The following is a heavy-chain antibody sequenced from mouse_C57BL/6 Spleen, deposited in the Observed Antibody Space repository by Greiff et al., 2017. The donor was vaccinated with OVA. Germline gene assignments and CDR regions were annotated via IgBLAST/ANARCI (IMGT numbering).Heavy chain of an antibody. CDR3: ARITTVVATGGYFDV. V-gene: IGHV1-52*01. CDR1: GYTFTSYW. Sequence: VQLQQPGAELVRPGSSVKLSCKASGYTFTSYWMHWVKQRPIQGLEWIGNIDPSDSETHYNQKFKDKATLTVDKSSSTAYMQLSSLTSEDSAVYYCARITTVVATGGYFDVWGTGTTVTVSS. J-gene: IGHJ1*03. D-gene: IGHD1-1*01. CDR2: IDPSDSET.